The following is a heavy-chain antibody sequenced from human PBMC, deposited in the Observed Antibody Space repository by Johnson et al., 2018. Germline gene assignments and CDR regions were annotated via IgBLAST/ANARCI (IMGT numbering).Heavy chain of an antibody. CDR2: ISWNIISI. Sequence: VQLGQSGGGVVQPGRSLRLSCAASGFTFDDYAMHWVRQVPGKGLEWVSGISWNIISIGYADSVKGRFTISRDNAKNSLHQQMNSLRAEDTAFYYCVKDKAPYGSGTYYNDAFHIWGQGTMVTVSS. CDR3: VKDKAPYGSGTYYNDAFHI. J-gene: IGHJ3*02. CDR1: GFTFDDYA. V-gene: IGHV3-9*01. D-gene: IGHD3-10*01.